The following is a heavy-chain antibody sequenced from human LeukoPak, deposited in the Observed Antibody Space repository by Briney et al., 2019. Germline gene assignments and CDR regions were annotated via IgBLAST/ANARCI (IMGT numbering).Heavy chain of an antibody. J-gene: IGHJ6*04. CDR1: GYTFINHD. CDR3: ARDSRPSYGMDV. CDR2: ISGYNGNT. Sequence: GASVTVSCKASGYTFINHDISWVRQAPGQGLEWMGWISGYNGNTNYVQKFQDRVTMTTDTSTTTAYMELRSLRSDDTAVYYCARDSRPSYGMDVWGKGTTVTVSS. V-gene: IGHV1-18*01. D-gene: IGHD3-16*01.